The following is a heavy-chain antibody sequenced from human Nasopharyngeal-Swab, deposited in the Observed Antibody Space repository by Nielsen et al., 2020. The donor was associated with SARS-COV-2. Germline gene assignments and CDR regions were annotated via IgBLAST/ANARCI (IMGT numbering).Heavy chain of an antibody. Sequence: AGSLRLSCAASGFTFSSYSMNWVRQAPGKGLEWVSSISSSSSYIYYADSVKGRFTISRDNAKNSLYLQMNSLRAEDTAVYYCATGAGTTIYYYYGMDVWGQGTTVTVSS. D-gene: IGHD1-7*01. J-gene: IGHJ6*02. V-gene: IGHV3-21*01. CDR1: GFTFSSYS. CDR2: ISSSSSYI. CDR3: ATGAGTTIYYYYGMDV.